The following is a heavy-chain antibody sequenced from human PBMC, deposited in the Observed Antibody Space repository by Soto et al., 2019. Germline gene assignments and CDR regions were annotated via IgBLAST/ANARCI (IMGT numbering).Heavy chain of an antibody. Sequence: SETLSLTCTVSGGSISSSSYYWGWIRQPPGKGLEWIGSIYYSGSTYYNPSLKSRVTISVDTSKNQFSLKLSSVTAADTAVYYCARHELLEAVLDYWGQGTLVTVSS. V-gene: IGHV4-39*01. CDR3: ARHELLEAVLDY. CDR1: GGSISSSSYY. CDR2: IYYSGST. J-gene: IGHJ4*02. D-gene: IGHD6-13*01.